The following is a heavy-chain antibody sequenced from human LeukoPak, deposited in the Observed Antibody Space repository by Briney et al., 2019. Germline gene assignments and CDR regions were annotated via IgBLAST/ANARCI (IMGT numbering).Heavy chain of an antibody. CDR3: ARCTTGKTFGSLREIKKSREIDF. Sequence: GGSLRLSCVASGFTFSSYSMNWVRQAPGKGLEWVSSISSSSSYIYHADSLKGRFIISRDNAKNSLFLQMDSLRGEDTAVYYCARCTTGKTFGSLREIKKSREIDFWGQGTLVTVSS. D-gene: IGHD1-1*01. CDR1: GFTFSSYS. CDR2: ISSSSSYI. J-gene: IGHJ4*02. V-gene: IGHV3-21*01.